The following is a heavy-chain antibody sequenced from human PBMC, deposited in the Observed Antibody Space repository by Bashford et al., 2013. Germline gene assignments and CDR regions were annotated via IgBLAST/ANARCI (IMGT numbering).Heavy chain of an antibody. D-gene: IGHD6-13*01. J-gene: IGHJ1*01. CDR2: ISPYSGDT. CDR3: ARDGYTAAGTST. Sequence: VASVKVSCKASGYTFTSYGISWVRQAPGQGLEWMGWISPYSGDTRYAQNLQGRVTMTTEKSTSTAYMELTSLTSDDTAVFYXARDGYTAAGTSTWGQGHPGPPSPQ. CDR1: GYTFTSYG. V-gene: IGHV1-18*01.